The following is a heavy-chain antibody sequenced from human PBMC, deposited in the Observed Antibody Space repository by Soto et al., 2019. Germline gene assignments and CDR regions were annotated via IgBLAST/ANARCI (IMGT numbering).Heavy chain of an antibody. J-gene: IGHJ5*02. V-gene: IGHV3-30-3*01. CDR2: ISYDGSNK. CDR1: GFTFSSYA. Sequence: QVQLVESGGGVVQPGRSLRLSCAASGFTFSSYAMHWVRQAPGKGLEWVAVISYDGSNKYYADSVKGRFTISRDNSKNTLYLQMNSLRAEDTAVYYCARETYYDFWSGSSWFDPWGQGTLVTVSS. CDR3: ARETYYDFWSGSSWFDP. D-gene: IGHD3-3*01.